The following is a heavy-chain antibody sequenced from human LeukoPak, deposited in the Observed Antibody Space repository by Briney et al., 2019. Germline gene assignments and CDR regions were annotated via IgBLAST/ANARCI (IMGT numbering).Heavy chain of an antibody. J-gene: IGHJ4*02. D-gene: IGHD3-16*02. CDR1: GGSISSGAYY. Sequence: SQTLSLTCTLSGGSISSGAYYWSWIRHPPGKGLEWIGYIYYSGSTYYNPSLKSRVTISVDTSKNQFSLKLSSVTAADTAVYYCARVVAISDYVWGSYRFDYWGQGTLVTVSS. CDR2: IYYSGST. V-gene: IGHV4-30-4*08. CDR3: ARVVAISDYVWGSYRFDY.